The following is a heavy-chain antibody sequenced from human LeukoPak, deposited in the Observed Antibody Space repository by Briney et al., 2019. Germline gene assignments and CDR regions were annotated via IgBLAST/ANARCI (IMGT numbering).Heavy chain of an antibody. J-gene: IGHJ4*02. CDR2: IRYDGSNK. V-gene: IGHV3-30*02. D-gene: IGHD3-22*01. CDR1: GFTFNSYG. CDR3: AKDMEDSSAWYFDY. Sequence: GGSLRLSCAASGFTFNSYGMHWVRQAPGKGLEWVAFIRYDGSNKYYADSVKGQFTISRDNSKNTLYLQMNSLRAEDTAVYYCAKDMEDSSAWYFDYWGQGTLVTVSS.